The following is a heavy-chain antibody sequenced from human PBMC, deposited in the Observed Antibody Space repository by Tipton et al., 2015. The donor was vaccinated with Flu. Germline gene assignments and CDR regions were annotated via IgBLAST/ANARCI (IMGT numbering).Heavy chain of an antibody. J-gene: IGHJ6*02. CDR3: ARDMYNYGSGSCIGCFYYYGMDV. CDR1: GFTFSDYD. Sequence: SLRLSCAASGFTFSDYDMHWVRQAPGKGLEWVSSIGTAGDTYYPGSVKGRFTISRENARNSLYLQMNSLRAGDTAVYYCARDMYNYGSGSCIGCFYYYGMDVWGQGTTVTVSS. D-gene: IGHD3-10*01. V-gene: IGHV3-13*01. CDR2: IGTAGDT.